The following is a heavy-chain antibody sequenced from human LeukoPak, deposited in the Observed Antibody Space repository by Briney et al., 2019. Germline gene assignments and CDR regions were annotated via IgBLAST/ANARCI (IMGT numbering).Heavy chain of an antibody. V-gene: IGHV3-21*01. Sequence: GGSLRPSCAASGSTFSSYSMNWVRQAPGKGLEWVSSIDFTSRYIYNADSVKGRFTTSRDNAKNSLDLQMNSLKVEDTAVYYCATPAAGPGAEYSLYWGQGTLVIVSS. CDR3: ATPAAGPGAEYSLY. J-gene: IGHJ1*01. CDR2: IDFTSRYI. CDR1: GSTFSSYS. D-gene: IGHD6-13*01.